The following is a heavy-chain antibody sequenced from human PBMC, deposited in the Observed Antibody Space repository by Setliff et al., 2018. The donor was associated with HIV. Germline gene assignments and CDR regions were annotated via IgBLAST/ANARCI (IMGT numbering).Heavy chain of an antibody. CDR2: ISYTGST. CDR3: AREKGRYFDWSHTRDAFDI. D-gene: IGHD3-9*01. J-gene: IGHJ3*02. CDR1: GGSINRSNYY. V-gene: IGHV4-39*07. Sequence: PSETLSLTCTVPGGSINRSNYYWGWIRQPPGKGLEWIGTISYTGSTYYDPSLKSRVTISLDTSKNQFSLNLSSVTAADPAVYYCAREKGRYFDWSHTRDAFDIWGQGTMVTVSS.